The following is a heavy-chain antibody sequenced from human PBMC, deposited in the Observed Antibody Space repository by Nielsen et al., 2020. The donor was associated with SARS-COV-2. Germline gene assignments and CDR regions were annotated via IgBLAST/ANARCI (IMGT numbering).Heavy chain of an antibody. V-gene: IGHV3-23*01. CDR1: GFTFSSYA. CDR2: ISGSGGST. J-gene: IGHJ6*02. CDR3: AKDGCSGGSCYSNFYYYGMDV. D-gene: IGHD2-15*01. Sequence: GESLKISCAASGFTFSSYAMSWVRQAPGKGLEWVSAISGSGGSTYYADSVKGRFTISRDNSKNTLYLQMNSLRAEDTAVYYCAKDGCSGGSCYSNFYYYGMDVWGQGTTVTVSS.